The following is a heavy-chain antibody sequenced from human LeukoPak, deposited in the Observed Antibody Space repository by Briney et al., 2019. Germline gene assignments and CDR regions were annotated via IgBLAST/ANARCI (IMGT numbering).Heavy chain of an antibody. J-gene: IGHJ4*02. Sequence: SETLSLTCSVSGDSVGSHQWSWIRQPPGKGLEWIGYNSASNTGSTNYNPSLRSRLTISVDTSKNQFSLKLTSVTAADTAVYYCARDYWGSLDYWGQGTLVTVSS. D-gene: IGHD7-27*01. V-gene: IGHV4-59*02. CDR3: ARDYWGSLDY. CDR1: GDSVGSHQ. CDR2: NSASNTGST.